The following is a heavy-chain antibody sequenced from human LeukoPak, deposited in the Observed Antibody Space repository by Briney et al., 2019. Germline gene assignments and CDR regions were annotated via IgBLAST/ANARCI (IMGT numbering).Heavy chain of an antibody. CDR3: ARLRARLGYCISTSCHGYFDY. Sequence: SETLSLTCTVSGGSITSTTYFWGWVRQPPGRDLEWLGTISFSGNTYYNPSLKSRLTLYVDTSKNQFSLNLNSVTASDTAIYYCARLRARLGYCISTSCHGYFDYWAQGTLVTVSS. CDR2: ISFSGNT. V-gene: IGHV4-39*01. D-gene: IGHD2-2*01. J-gene: IGHJ4*02. CDR1: GGSITSTTYF.